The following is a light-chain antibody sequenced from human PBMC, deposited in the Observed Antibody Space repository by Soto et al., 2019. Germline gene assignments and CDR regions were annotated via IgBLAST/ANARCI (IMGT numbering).Light chain of an antibody. J-gene: IGKJ5*01. V-gene: IGKV1-5*03. CDR2: KAS. CDR1: QSISTY. Sequence: DIQMTQSPSTLSASVGDRVTITCRASQSISTYLAWYQQKPGKAPKLLIYKASSLESGFPARFSGSGSGTDFTLTISRLEPEDFAVYYCQQYGSSPPITFGQGTRLEIK. CDR3: QQYGSSPPIT.